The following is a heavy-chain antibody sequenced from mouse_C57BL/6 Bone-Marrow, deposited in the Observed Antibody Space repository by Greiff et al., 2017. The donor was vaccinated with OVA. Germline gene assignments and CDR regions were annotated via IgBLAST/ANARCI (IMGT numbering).Heavy chain of an antibody. V-gene: IGHV5-12*01. CDR1: GFTFSDYY. Sequence: EVQRVESGGGLVQPGGSLKLSCAASGFTFSDYYMYWVRQTPEKRLEWVAYISNGGGSTYYPDTVKGRFTISRDNAKNTLYLQMSRLKSEDTAMYYCARDYYGSSYGYWYFDVWGTGTTVTVSS. D-gene: IGHD1-1*01. J-gene: IGHJ1*03. CDR2: ISNGGGST. CDR3: ARDYYGSSYGYWYFDV.